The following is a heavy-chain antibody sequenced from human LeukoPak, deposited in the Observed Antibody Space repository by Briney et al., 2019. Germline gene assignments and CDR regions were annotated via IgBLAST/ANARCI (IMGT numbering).Heavy chain of an antibody. V-gene: IGHV4-34*01. J-gene: IGHJ6*04. D-gene: IGHD2-2*01. Sequence: SETLSLTXAVYGGSFSGYYWSWIRQPPGKGVEWIGEINHSGSTNYNPSLKSRVTISVDTSKNQFSLKLSSVTAADTAVYYCASAPRYCSSTSCRVSVWGKGTTVTVSS. CDR3: ASAPRYCSSTSCRVSV. CDR1: GGSFSGYY. CDR2: INHSGST.